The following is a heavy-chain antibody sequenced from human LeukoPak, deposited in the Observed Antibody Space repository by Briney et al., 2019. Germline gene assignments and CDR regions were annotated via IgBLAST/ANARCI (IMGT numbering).Heavy chain of an antibody. CDR3: ARGREYCSSTSCRTLFDP. Sequence: SETLSLTCTVSGGSISSSSYYWGWIRQPPGKGLEWIGSIYYSGSTYYNPSLKSRVTISVDTSKNQFSLKLSSVTAADTAVYYCARGREYCSSTSCRTLFDPWGQGTLVTVSS. J-gene: IGHJ5*02. CDR2: IYYSGST. V-gene: IGHV4-39*07. D-gene: IGHD2-2*01. CDR1: GGSISSSSYY.